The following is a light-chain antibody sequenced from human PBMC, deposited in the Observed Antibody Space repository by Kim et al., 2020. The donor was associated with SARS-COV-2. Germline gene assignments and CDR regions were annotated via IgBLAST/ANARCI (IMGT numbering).Light chain of an antibody. V-gene: IGLV2-23*02. CDR1: SSDVGTYNL. J-gene: IGLJ2*01. CDR2: EVD. CDR3: SSYAGSTTFVV. Sequence: QCITISCTGASSDVGTYNLVSWYKQHPDKAPKLIIYEVDKRPSGVSPRFSGAKSGNTASLTISGLQADDEADYYCSSYAGSTTFVVFGGGTKLTVL.